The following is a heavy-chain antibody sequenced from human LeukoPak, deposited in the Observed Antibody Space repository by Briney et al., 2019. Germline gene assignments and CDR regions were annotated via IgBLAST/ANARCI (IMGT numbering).Heavy chain of an antibody. CDR2: IKEDGSEK. J-gene: IGHJ4*02. CDR3: ARRPGGYYDSNGILEYFVY. D-gene: IGHD3-22*01. CDR1: GFTLCSYW. V-gene: IGHV3-7*01. Sequence: QPGGSLRLSCAASGFTLCSYWMSWVRQAPGQGLEWVANIKEDGSEKYYVDSVKGRFTISRDKAKNSMYLHMNSQRAEDTAVYYCARRPGGYYDSNGILEYFVYWRQGTLVTVSS.